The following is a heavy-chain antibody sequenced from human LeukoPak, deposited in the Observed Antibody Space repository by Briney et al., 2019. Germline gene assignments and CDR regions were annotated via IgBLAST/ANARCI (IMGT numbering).Heavy chain of an antibody. CDR2: IYYSGST. CDR3: ARAKSGGYSYGYYFDY. D-gene: IGHD5-18*01. J-gene: IGHJ4*02. V-gene: IGHV4-30-4*08. Sequence: SETLSLTCTVSGGSISSGAYYWSWIRQPPGKGLEWIGYIYYSGSTYYNPSLKSRVTISVDTSKNQFSLKLSSVTAADTAVYYCARAKSGGYSYGYYFDYWGQGTLVTVSS. CDR1: GGSISSGAYY.